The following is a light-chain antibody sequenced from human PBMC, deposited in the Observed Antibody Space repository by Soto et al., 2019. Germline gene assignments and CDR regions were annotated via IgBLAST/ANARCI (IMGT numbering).Light chain of an antibody. CDR2: KAS. J-gene: IGKJ4*01. Sequence: DIQMTQSPSTLSASVGDRVAITCRASQSISSWLAWYQQKPGKAPKLLIYKASSLESGVPSRFSGSGSGTEFTLTISSLQPDDFATYYCQQSNSYSPLTFGGGTKVDIK. CDR3: QQSNSYSPLT. V-gene: IGKV1-5*03. CDR1: QSISSW.